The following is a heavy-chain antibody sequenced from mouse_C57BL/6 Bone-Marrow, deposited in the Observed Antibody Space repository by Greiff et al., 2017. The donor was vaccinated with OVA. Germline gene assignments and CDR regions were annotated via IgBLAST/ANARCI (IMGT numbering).Heavy chain of an antibody. D-gene: IGHD2-3*01. CDR1: GYTFTSYD. CDR3: ANDGYYSYFDY. J-gene: IGHJ2*01. CDR2: IYPRDGST. V-gene: IGHV1-85*01. Sequence: QVQLQQSGPELVKPGASVKLSCKASGYTFTSYDINWVKQRPGQGLEWIGWIYPRDGSTKYNEKFKGKATLTVDTSSSTAYMELHSLTSENSAVYFCANDGYYSYFDYWGQGTTLTVSS.